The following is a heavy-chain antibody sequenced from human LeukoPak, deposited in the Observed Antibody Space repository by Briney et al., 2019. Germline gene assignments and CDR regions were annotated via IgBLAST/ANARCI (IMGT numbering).Heavy chain of an antibody. CDR3: ARDSGSYPDAFDI. CDR2: TIPIFGTA. J-gene: IGHJ3*02. Sequence: ASVKVSCKASGGTFSSYAISWVRQAPGQGLEWMGGTIPIFGTANYAQKFQGRVTITADKSTSTAYMELSSLRSEDTAVYYCARDSGSYPDAFDIWGQGTMVTVSS. CDR1: GGTFSSYA. D-gene: IGHD1-26*01. V-gene: IGHV1-69*06.